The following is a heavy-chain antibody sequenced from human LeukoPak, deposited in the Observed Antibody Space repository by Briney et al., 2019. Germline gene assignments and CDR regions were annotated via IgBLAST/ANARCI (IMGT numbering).Heavy chain of an antibody. D-gene: IGHD3-10*01. CDR2: IYTSRST. CDR1: GGSITSAGYY. CDR3: ARMYYYGSGSYWTPVADYYYYYMDV. J-gene: IGHJ6*03. Sequence: PSETLSLTCTVSGGSITSAGYYWSWIRQPAGKGLEWIGRIYTSRSTNYNPSLQSRVTISLDTSKNQFSLKLTSVTAADTAVYYCARMYYYGSGSYWTPVADYYYYYMDVWGKGTTVTISS. V-gene: IGHV4-61*02.